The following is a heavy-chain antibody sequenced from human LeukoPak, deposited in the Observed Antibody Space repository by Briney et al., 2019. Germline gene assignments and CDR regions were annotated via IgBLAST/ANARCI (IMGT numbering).Heavy chain of an antibody. CDR3: ARDLGARIAAAAY. J-gene: IGHJ4*02. CDR1: GFTFSSYW. Sequence: PGGSLRLSCAASGFTFSSYWMSWVRQAPGKGLEWVANIKQDGSEKYYVDSVKGRFTISRDNAKNSLYLQMNSLRAEDTAVYYCARDLGARIAAAAYWGQGTLVTVSS. CDR2: IKQDGSEK. D-gene: IGHD6-13*01. V-gene: IGHV3-7*01.